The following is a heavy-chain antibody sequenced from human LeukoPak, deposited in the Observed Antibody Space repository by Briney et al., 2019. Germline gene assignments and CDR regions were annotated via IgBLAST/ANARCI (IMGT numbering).Heavy chain of an antibody. J-gene: IGHJ4*02. CDR2: IYTSGST. Sequence: SETLSLTCTVSGGSISSSSYYWGWIRQPPGKGLEWIGRIYTSGSTNYNPSLKSRVTISVDTSKNQFSLKLSSVTAADTALYYCARGANYYDSSGYPHYWGQGTLVTVSS. V-gene: IGHV4-61*02. CDR1: GGSISSSSYY. CDR3: ARGANYYDSSGYPHY. D-gene: IGHD3-22*01.